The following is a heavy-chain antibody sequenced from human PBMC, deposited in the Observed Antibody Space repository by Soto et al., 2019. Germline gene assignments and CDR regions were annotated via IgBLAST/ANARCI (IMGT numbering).Heavy chain of an antibody. CDR1: GGSISSSGYY. CDR3: AREGGGSSSCWSYPGC. D-gene: IGHD6-13*01. J-gene: IGHJ6*01. V-gene: IGHV4-39*01. CDR2: IYYSGST. Sequence: SSETLSLTCTVSGGSISSSGYYWGWIRQPPGKGLEWIGSIYYSGSTYYNPSLKSRVTISVDTSKNQLSLSLTSVTAADTAVYYCAREGGGSSSCWSYPGCCGRGT.